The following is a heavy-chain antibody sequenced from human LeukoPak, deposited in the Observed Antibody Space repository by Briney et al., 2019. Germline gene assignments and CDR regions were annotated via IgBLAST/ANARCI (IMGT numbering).Heavy chain of an antibody. CDR2: INSDGGST. J-gene: IGHJ4*02. Sequence: GSLRLSCAASGFPFSSYWMHWVRQAPGKGLVWVSRINSDGGSTSYADSGKGRFTISRDNAKNTLYLQMNSLRAEDTAVYYCARRLAAASCDYWGQGTLVTVSS. CDR1: GFPFSSYW. V-gene: IGHV3-74*01. CDR3: ARRLAAASCDY. D-gene: IGHD6-13*01.